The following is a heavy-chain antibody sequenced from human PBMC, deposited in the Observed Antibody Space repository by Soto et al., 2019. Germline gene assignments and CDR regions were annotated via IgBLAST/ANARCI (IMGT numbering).Heavy chain of an antibody. Sequence: QLVETGGGLIQPGTSLTLSCAASGFSVSRNYMAWVRQAPGKGLEWVSFVYSGGATFYADSVKGRFILSRDDSQNTMYLQMNNLRAVDTAVNYSARVRGRLWGRGTLVTVAS. CDR2: VYSGGAT. V-gene: IGHV3-53*02. D-gene: IGHD3-10*01. J-gene: IGHJ4*02. CDR1: GFSVSRNY. CDR3: ARVRGRL.